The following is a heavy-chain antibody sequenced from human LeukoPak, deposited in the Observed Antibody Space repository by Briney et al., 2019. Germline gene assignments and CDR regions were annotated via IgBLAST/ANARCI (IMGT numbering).Heavy chain of an antibody. J-gene: IGHJ3*02. Sequence: GGSLRLSCAASGFSFSTYYMNWVRQAPGKGLEWVSSTSSTGSSTYYADLVKGRFTISRDSARNSLYLQMNNLRAEDTAVYYCARGRVGSSSSAFDIWGQRTMVTVSS. CDR2: TSSTGSST. CDR1: GFSFSTYY. D-gene: IGHD6-6*01. V-gene: IGHV3-21*01. CDR3: ARGRVGSSSSAFDI.